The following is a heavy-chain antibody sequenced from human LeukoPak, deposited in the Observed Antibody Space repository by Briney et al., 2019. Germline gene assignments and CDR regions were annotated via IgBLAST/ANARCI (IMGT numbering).Heavy chain of an antibody. CDR1: GFTFSGYW. Sequence: GGSLRLSCAASGFTFSGYWMSWLRQAPGKGLEWVANIKQDGSEEYYVDSVKGRFTISRDNAKNSLYLQMNSLRAEDTAVYYCAREGSYGDWGQGFDYWGQGTLVTVSS. CDR2: IKQDGSEE. CDR3: AREGSYGDWGQGFDY. D-gene: IGHD4-17*01. V-gene: IGHV3-7*01. J-gene: IGHJ4*02.